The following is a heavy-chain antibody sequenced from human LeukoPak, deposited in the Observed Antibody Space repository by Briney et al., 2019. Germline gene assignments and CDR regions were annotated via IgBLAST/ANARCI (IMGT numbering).Heavy chain of an antibody. D-gene: IGHD3-10*01. CDR3: ARRRGYYYGSGSCYGLSY. CDR1: GGSVSSYF. V-gene: IGHV4-59*02. CDR2: VYYSGST. Sequence: SETLSLTCTVSGGSVSSYFWSWIRQPPGKGLEWIGYVYYSGSTNYNPSLKSRVTISVDTSKNQFSLKLSSVTAADTAVYYCARRRGYYYGSGSCYGLSYWGQGTLVTVSS. J-gene: IGHJ4*02.